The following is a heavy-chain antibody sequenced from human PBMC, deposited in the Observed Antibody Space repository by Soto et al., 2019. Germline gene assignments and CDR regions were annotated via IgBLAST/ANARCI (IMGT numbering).Heavy chain of an antibody. V-gene: IGHV3-53*04. CDR3: ARGLPYYYYFMDV. CDR1: GFTVSSNY. Sequence: GGSLRLSCAASGFTVSSNYMSWVRQAPGKGLEWVSVIYSGGSTYYADSVKGRFTISRHNSKNTLYLQMNSLRAEDTAVYYCARGLPYYYYFMDVGAKGPTVPVSS. CDR2: IYSGGST. J-gene: IGHJ6*03. D-gene: IGHD4-17*01.